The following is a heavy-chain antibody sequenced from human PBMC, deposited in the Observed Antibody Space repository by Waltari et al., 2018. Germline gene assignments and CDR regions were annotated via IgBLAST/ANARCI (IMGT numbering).Heavy chain of an antibody. CDR2: ISWNSGSI. J-gene: IGHJ4*02. V-gene: IGHV3-9*03. D-gene: IGHD2-15*01. Sequence: EVQLVESGGGLVQPGRSLRLSCAASGFTFVDYAMHWVRQAPGKGLEWVSGISWNSGSIGYADSVKGRFTISRDNAKNSLYLQMNSLRAEDMALYYCARVRVGGSYDYWGQGTLVTVSS. CDR3: ARVRVGGSYDY. CDR1: GFTFVDYA.